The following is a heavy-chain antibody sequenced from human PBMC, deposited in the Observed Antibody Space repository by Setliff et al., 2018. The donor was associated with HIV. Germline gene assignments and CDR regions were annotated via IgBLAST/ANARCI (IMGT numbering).Heavy chain of an antibody. V-gene: IGHV4-4*09. CDR3: ARGLSFYDSGGFDY. Sequence: SETLSLTCTVSGGSISSYYWSWIRQPPGKGLEWIGYIYTSGSTNYNPSLKSRVTISVETSKNQFSLKLSSLTAADTAVYYCARGLSFYDSGGFDYWGQGTLVTVSS. CDR2: IYTSGST. J-gene: IGHJ4*02. CDR1: GGSISSYY. D-gene: IGHD3-10*01.